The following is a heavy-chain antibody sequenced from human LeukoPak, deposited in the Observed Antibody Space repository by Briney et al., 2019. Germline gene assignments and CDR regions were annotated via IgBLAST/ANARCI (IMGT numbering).Heavy chain of an antibody. CDR2: IRSKANSYAT. Sequence: GGSLRLSCAASGFTFSGSAMHWVRQASGKGLEWVGRIRSKANSYATAYAAPVKGRFTISRDDSKNTAYLQMNSLKTEDAAVYYCTRYVDTAMVIDYYGMDVWGQGTTVTVSS. V-gene: IGHV3-73*01. J-gene: IGHJ6*02. D-gene: IGHD5-18*01. CDR3: TRYVDTAMVIDYYGMDV. CDR1: GFTFSGSA.